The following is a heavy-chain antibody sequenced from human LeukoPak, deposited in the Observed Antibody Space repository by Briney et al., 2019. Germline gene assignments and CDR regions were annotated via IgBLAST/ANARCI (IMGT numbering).Heavy chain of an antibody. CDR3: ARGRRDSSSWYRKWFDP. V-gene: IGHV4-34*01. CDR1: GGSFSGYY. CDR2: INHSGST. Sequence: SETLSPTCAVYGGSFSGYYWSWIRQPPGKGLEWIGEINHSGSTNYNPSLKSRVTISVDTSKNQFSLKLSSVTAADTAVYYCARGRRDSSSWYRKWFDPWGQGTLVTVSS. J-gene: IGHJ5*02. D-gene: IGHD6-13*01.